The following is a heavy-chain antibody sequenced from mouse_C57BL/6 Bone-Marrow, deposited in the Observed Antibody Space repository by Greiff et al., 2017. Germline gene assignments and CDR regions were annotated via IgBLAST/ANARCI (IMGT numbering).Heavy chain of an antibody. Sequence: EVQGVESGGDLVKPGGSLKLSCAASGFTFSSYGMSWVRQTPDKRLEWVATISSGGSYTYYPDSVKGRFTISRDNAKNTLYLQMSSLKSEDTAMXYCARRMVTTFDYWGQGTTLTVSS. D-gene: IGHD2-2*01. V-gene: IGHV5-6*01. CDR2: ISSGGSYT. CDR3: ARRMVTTFDY. J-gene: IGHJ2*01. CDR1: GFTFSSYG.